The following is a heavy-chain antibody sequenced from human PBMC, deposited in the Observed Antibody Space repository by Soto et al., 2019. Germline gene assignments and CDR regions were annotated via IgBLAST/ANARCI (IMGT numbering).Heavy chain of an antibody. V-gene: IGHV4-34*01. J-gene: IGHJ5*02. CDR1: VSSLSDNY. CDR3: ARGRGEFDD. CDR2: INHSGNT. Sequence: SETLSLTCAVYVSSLSDNYCNWLRQPPGKGLEWIGEINHSGNTNYNPSLRSRVTISIDTSKNQLSLNLRSVSAADTAVDYCARGRGEFDDWGQGTPVTVSS. D-gene: IGHD2-21*01.